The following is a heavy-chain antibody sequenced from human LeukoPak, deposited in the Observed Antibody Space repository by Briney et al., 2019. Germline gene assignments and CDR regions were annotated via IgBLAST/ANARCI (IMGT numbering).Heavy chain of an antibody. CDR3: ARDCGSGSSSYYYYYYYMDV. D-gene: IGHD3-10*01. CDR1: GYTFTSYY. J-gene: IGHJ6*03. CDR2: INPSGGST. Sequence: ASVKVSCKASGYTFTSYYMHWVRQAPGQGLEWMGIINPSGGSTSYAQKFQGRVTMTRDMSTSTVYMELSSLRSEDTAVYYCARDCGSGSSSYYYYYYYMDVWGKGTTVTVSS. V-gene: IGHV1-46*01.